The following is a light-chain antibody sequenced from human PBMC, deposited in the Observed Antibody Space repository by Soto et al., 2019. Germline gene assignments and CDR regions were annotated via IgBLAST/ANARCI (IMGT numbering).Light chain of an antibody. CDR2: GAS. CDR3: QQYGSSFPT. CDR1: QSVRSRS. V-gene: IGKV3-20*01. J-gene: IGKJ1*01. Sequence: EIVLTQSPDTLSLSPGERATLSCRASQSVRSRSLAWYQHNPGQAPRLLMYGASSRATGIPDRFSGSGSGTDFTLNISRLESEDFVVYYCQQYGSSFPTFGQGTEV.